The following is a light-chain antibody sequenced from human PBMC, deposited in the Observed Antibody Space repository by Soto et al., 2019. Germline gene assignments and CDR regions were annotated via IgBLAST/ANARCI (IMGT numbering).Light chain of an antibody. CDR2: AAS. V-gene: IGKV3-20*01. J-gene: IGKJ1*01. CDR1: QSFSGNY. Sequence: EIVMTQSPATLSVSPGERATLSCRASQSFSGNYLTWYQHKPGQAPRLLIYAASSRATGIPDRFSGSGSGTDFTLTISRLEPEDFAVYYCQQYGSSGTFGQGTKVDIK. CDR3: QQYGSSGT.